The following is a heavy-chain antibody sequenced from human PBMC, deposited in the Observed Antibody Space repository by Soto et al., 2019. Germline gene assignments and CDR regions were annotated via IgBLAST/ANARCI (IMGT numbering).Heavy chain of an antibody. J-gene: IGHJ5*02. Sequence: PGGSLRLSCAASGFTFSSYWMHWVRQAPGKGLVWVSRINSDGSSTSYADSVKGRFTISRDNAKNTLYLQMNSLGAEDTAVYYCARAGGFGIFGNWFDPWGQGTLVTVSS. CDR1: GFTFSSYW. V-gene: IGHV3-74*01. CDR3: ARAGGFGIFGNWFDP. CDR2: INSDGSST. D-gene: IGHD2-15*01.